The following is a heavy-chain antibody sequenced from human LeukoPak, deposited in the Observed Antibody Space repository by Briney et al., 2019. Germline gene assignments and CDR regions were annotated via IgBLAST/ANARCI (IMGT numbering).Heavy chain of an antibody. J-gene: IGHJ5*02. Sequence: ASVKVSCKASGYTFTGYYMHWVRQAPGQGLEWMGRINPNSGGTNYAQKFQGRVTMTRDTSISTAYMELSRLRSDDTAVYYCAIVGALYDILTGYSSISHNWFDPWGQGTLVTVSS. CDR3: AIVGALYDILTGYSSISHNWFDP. CDR2: INPNSGGT. CDR1: GYTFTGYY. D-gene: IGHD3-9*01. V-gene: IGHV1-2*06.